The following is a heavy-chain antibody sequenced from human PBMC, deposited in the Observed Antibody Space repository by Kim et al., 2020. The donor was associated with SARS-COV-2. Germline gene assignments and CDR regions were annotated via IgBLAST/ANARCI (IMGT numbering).Heavy chain of an antibody. D-gene: IGHD2-2*01. CDR3: ARPYCSSTSCYDLGGDY. V-gene: IGHV3-66*04. J-gene: IGHJ4*02. Sequence: VKGLFTISRDNSKNTLYLQMNSLRAEDTAVYYCARPYCSSTSCYDLGGDYWGQGTLVTVSS.